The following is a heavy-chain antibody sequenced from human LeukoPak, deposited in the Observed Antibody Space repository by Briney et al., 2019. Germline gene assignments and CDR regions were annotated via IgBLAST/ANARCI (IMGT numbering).Heavy chain of an antibody. CDR2: IIPIFGTA. V-gene: IGHV1-69*01. D-gene: IGHD3-9*01. CDR1: GGTFSSYA. CDR3: ASSGGFDWLSGLYYFDY. J-gene: IGHJ4*02. Sequence: SVKVSCKASGGTFSSYAISWVRQAPGQRLEWMGGIIPIFGTANYAQKFQGRVTITADESTSTAYMELSSLRSEDTAVYYCASSGGFDWLSGLYYFDYWGQGTLVTVSS.